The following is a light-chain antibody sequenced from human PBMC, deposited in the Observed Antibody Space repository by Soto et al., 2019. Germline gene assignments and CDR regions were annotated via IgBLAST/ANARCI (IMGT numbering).Light chain of an antibody. V-gene: IGKV1-5*03. Sequence: DIQMTQSPSTLSASVGDRVIITCRASQTINSWLAWYQQKPGKAPKLLIYKASNLESGVPSRFSGSRSGTEFTLTISSLQPDDFATYHCQQYNTYSFTFGQETKLEIK. CDR2: KAS. CDR1: QTINSW. CDR3: QQYNTYSFT. J-gene: IGKJ2*01.